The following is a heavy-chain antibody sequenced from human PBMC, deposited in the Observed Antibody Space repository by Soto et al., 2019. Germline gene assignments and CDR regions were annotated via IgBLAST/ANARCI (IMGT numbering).Heavy chain of an antibody. CDR2: IYHSGST. CDR1: GGSISSSNW. D-gene: IGHD5-18*01. V-gene: IGHV4-4*02. J-gene: IGHJ5*02. CDR3: ARGGYCYGSNWFDP. Sequence: SETLSLTCAVSGGSISSSNWWSWVRQPPGKGLEWIGEIYHSGSTNYNPSLKSRVTISVDKSKNQFSLKLSSVTAADTAVYYCARGGYCYGSNWFDPWGQGTLVTVSS.